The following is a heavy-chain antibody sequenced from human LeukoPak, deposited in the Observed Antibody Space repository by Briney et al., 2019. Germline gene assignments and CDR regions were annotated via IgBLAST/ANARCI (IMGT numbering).Heavy chain of an antibody. CDR3: ARHFYDSSGYRRDYYFDY. D-gene: IGHD3-22*01. J-gene: IGHJ4*02. CDR2: VIYSGRT. V-gene: IGHV4-39*01. CDR1: GASISSSSDY. Sequence: PSETLSLTCTVSGASISSSSDYWGCFRRPPGKGLEWIGSVIYSGRTYLNPSLKSRLTMSVDTSESQFSLRLSSVTAADTAEYFCARHFYDSSGYRRDYYFDYWGQGTLVTVSS.